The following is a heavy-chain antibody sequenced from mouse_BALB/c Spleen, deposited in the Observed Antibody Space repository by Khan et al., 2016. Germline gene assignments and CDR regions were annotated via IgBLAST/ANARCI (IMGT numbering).Heavy chain of an antibody. V-gene: IGHV3-2*02. CDR1: GYSITSDYA. Sequence: EVQLQESGPGLVKPSQSLSLTCTVTGYSITSDYAWNWIRQFPGNKLEWMGYISYSGSTSYNPSLKSRISITRDTSKNQFFLQLNSVTTEDTATYYCARFFGNYRYFDVCGAGTTVTVSS. CDR3: ARFFGNYRYFDV. J-gene: IGHJ1*01. CDR2: ISYSGST. D-gene: IGHD2-1*01.